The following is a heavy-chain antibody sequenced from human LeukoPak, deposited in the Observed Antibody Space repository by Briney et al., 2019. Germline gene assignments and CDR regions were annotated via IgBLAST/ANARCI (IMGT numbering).Heavy chain of an antibody. D-gene: IGHD3-10*01. J-gene: IGHJ4*02. CDR2: LSFSGSTI. Sequence: GGCLRLSHAASGLTFSSYELNGVSQAPARGLEWVSYLSFSGSTIYYADSVKGRFTISRDNAKDSLYLQMNSQRAEDTAVYYCARVAPREVNRGRGYYWGQGTLVSVSS. CDR3: ARVAPREVNRGRGYY. V-gene: IGHV3-48*03. CDR1: GLTFSSYE.